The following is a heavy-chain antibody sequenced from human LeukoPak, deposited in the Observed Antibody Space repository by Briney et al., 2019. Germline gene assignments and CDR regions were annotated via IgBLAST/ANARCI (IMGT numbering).Heavy chain of an antibody. V-gene: IGHV3-23*01. CDR2: ISGSGGST. J-gene: IGHJ4*02. Sequence: GGSLRLSCAASGFTFSSYAMSWVRQAPGKGLEWVSAISGSGGSTYYADSVKGRFTISRDNSKNTLYLQMNSLKTEDTGVYYCTTGRSDILTGYPYWGQGILVTASS. CDR3: TTGRSDILTGYPY. CDR1: GFTFSSYA. D-gene: IGHD3-9*01.